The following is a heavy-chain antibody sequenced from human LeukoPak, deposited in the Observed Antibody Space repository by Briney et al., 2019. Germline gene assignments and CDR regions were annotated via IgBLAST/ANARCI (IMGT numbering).Heavy chain of an antibody. CDR3: ARRSRYQGHYYYYYMDV. J-gene: IGHJ6*03. CDR2: INHSGST. D-gene: IGHD1-14*01. CDR1: GGSFSGYY. Sequence: PSETLSLTCAVYGGSFSGYYWSWIRQPPGKGLEWIGEINHSGSTNYNPSLKSRVTISVDTSKNQFSLKLSSVTAADTAVYYCARRSRYQGHYYYYYMDVWGKGTTVTVSS. V-gene: IGHV4-34*01.